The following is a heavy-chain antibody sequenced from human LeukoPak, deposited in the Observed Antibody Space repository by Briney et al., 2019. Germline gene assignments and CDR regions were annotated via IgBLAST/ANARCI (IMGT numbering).Heavy chain of an antibody. J-gene: IGHJ4*02. CDR1: GYTFTSYG. CDR3: ARAADYYDSSGTFDY. Sequence: ASVKVSCKASGYTFTSYGISWVRQAPGQGLEWMGWISAYNGNTNYAQKLQGRVTMTTDTSTSTAYMELRSLRSDDAAVYYCARAADYYDSSGTFDYWGQGTLVTVSS. V-gene: IGHV1-18*01. CDR2: ISAYNGNT. D-gene: IGHD3-22*01.